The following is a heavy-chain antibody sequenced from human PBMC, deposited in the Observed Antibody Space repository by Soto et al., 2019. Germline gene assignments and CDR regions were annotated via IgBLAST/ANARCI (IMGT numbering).Heavy chain of an antibody. Sequence: SDTLSLTCTVSGGSISSSSYYWGWIRQPPGKWLEWIGRIFYSGSTYYNPSLKSRVTISVDTSKNKFSLKLSSVTAADTAVYYFARHLTYCSAGSCYSDFPYYGMDVWGQGTTVT. V-gene: IGHV4-39*01. CDR2: IFYSGST. CDR1: GGSISSSSYY. D-gene: IGHD2-15*01. J-gene: IGHJ6*02. CDR3: ARHLTYCSAGSCYSDFPYYGMDV.